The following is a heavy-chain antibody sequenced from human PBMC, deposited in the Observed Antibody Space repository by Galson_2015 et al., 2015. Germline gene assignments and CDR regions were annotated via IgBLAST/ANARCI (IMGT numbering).Heavy chain of an antibody. CDR2: IAQSGTA. D-gene: IGHD4-23*01. CDR3: ARQTVATRSFDS. Sequence: SETLSLTCTVSGSSINTNHYWGWVRQPPGKGLEWIATIAQSGTAYYSPSLKSRVTISIDTSKHQFSLKLTSATASDTAAYFCARQTVATRSFDSWGQGALVTVSS. V-gene: IGHV4-38-2*02. J-gene: IGHJ4*02. CDR1: GSSINTNHY.